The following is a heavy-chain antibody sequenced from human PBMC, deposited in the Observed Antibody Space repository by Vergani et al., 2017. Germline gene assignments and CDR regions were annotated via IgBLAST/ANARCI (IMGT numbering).Heavy chain of an antibody. CDR1: GYTFTSYD. CDR3: ARGSTMVRVKGWFDP. Sequence: QVQLVQSGAEVKKPGASVKVSCTASGYTFTSYDINWVRQATGQGLEWMGWMNPNSGNTGYAQKFQGRVTITRNTSISTAYMELSSLRSEDSAVYYCARGSTMVRVKGWFDPWGQGSLVTVSS. V-gene: IGHV1-8*03. CDR2: MNPNSGNT. D-gene: IGHD3-10*01. J-gene: IGHJ5*02.